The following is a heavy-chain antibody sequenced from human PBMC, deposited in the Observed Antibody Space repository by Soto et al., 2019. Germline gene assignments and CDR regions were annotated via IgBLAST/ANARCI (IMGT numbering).Heavy chain of an antibody. J-gene: IGHJ4*02. CDR1: GGSISGSY. Sequence: SETLSLTCSVSGGSISGSYWSWIRQSPGKGLEWLGYVYYTGSTNYSPSLRSRVSISVDTSKNEFSLRLSSVTAADTAVYFCARSLEVPGEHIHYWVQGTQVTVSS. CDR3: ARSLEVPGEHIHY. V-gene: IGHV4-59*01. CDR2: VYYTGST. D-gene: IGHD2-21*01.